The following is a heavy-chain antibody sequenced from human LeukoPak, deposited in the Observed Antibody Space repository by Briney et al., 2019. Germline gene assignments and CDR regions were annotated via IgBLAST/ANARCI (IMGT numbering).Heavy chain of an antibody. CDR1: GGAFSNYF. Sequence: PSETLSLTCAVSGGAFSNYFWTWIRQPPGKGLEWIAEINDSGSTNSNSSLRSRVAISFDTSKNQFSLRLTSVTAADTAVYYCARGQYCSTTTCYPARRYFRGWGERTLVTVSS. CDR3: ARGQYCSTTTCYPARRYFRG. J-gene: IGHJ4*02. D-gene: IGHD2-2*01. V-gene: IGHV4-34*01. CDR2: INDSGST.